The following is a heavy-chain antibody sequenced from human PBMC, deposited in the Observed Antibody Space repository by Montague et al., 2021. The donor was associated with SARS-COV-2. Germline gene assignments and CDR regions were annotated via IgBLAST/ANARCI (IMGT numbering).Heavy chain of an antibody. Sequence: SETLSLTCTVSGGSISSSDYYWGWIRQPPGKGLEWIGTIYYSGNTYYSPSLKSRVAISVDTSKNHFSLKLTSLTAADTAVYYCARSSGYNYDISYYGMDVWCQGTTVTVAS. J-gene: IGHJ6*02. CDR2: IYYSGNT. V-gene: IGHV4-39*02. CDR3: ARSSGYNYDISYYGMDV. CDR1: GGSISSSDYY. D-gene: IGHD5-18*01.